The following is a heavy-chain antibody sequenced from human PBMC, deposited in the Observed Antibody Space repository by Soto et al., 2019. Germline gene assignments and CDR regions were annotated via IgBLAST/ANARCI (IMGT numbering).Heavy chain of an antibody. D-gene: IGHD3-10*01. V-gene: IGHV5-51*03. Sequence: EVQLVQSGAEVKKPGESLKISCKGSGYSFTSYWIGWVRQMSGKGLEGMGIIYPGDSDTRYSPSFQGQVTISADKSISTAYLQWSSLKASDTAMYYCARAMIRGKNYYGMDVWGQGTTVIVSS. J-gene: IGHJ6*02. CDR2: IYPGDSDT. CDR3: ARAMIRGKNYYGMDV. CDR1: GYSFTSYW.